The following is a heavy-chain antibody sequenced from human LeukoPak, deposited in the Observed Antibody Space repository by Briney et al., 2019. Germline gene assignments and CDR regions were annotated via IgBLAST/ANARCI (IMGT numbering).Heavy chain of an antibody. Sequence: GGSLRLSCAASGFTFSNYGMHCVRQAPRKGLEWVAGISENGINKYYADSVKARFTLARDNSNNALFLQMNSLRADDTAVYYCAKDRETTASGTFDYWGQGVLVTVSS. CDR1: GFTFSNYG. CDR2: ISENGINK. V-gene: IGHV3-30*18. CDR3: AKDRETTASGTFDY. D-gene: IGHD6-13*01. J-gene: IGHJ4*02.